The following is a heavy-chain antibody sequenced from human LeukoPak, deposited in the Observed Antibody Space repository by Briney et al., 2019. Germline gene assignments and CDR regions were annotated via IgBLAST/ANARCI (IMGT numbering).Heavy chain of an antibody. CDR3: ARRDYYDNSDDNYHSFEY. D-gene: IGHD3-22*01. Sequence: PSETLSLTCAVSGGSISSNKWWSWLRQAPGKGLEWLGEVVHSGSTNYNPSLKSRVTISVDKSKNQFSLRLNSVTAADTAVYYCARRDYYDNSDDNYHSFEYWGQGTLVIVSS. J-gene: IGHJ4*02. CDR1: GGSISSNKW. CDR2: VVHSGST. V-gene: IGHV4-4*02.